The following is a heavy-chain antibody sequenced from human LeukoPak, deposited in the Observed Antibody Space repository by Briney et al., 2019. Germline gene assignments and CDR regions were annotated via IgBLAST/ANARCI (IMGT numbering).Heavy chain of an antibody. D-gene: IGHD3-22*01. V-gene: IGHV3-23*01. Sequence: GGSLRLSCAASGFTFRTYAMSWVRQAPGKGLEWVSAISGSGGTTYYADSVKGRFTISRDNSKNTLYLQMNSLVAEDTAVYYCAKDYYDSGNFYSNSWGHGALGTVSS. CDR2: ISGSGGTT. CDR1: GFTFRTYA. J-gene: IGHJ5*01. CDR3: AKDYYDSGNFYSNS.